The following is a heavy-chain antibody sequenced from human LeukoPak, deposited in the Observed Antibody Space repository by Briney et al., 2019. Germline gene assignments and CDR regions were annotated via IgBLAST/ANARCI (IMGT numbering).Heavy chain of an antibody. CDR2: ISGSGGST. CDR3: AKDRLGYCSSGIDY. V-gene: IGHV3-23*01. D-gene: IGHD2-2*01. J-gene: IGHJ4*02. Sequence: GGSLRLSCAASGFTFSSYSMNWVRQAPGKGLEWVSAISGSGGSTYYADSVKGRFTISRDNSKNTLYLQMNSLRAEDTAVYYCAKDRLGYCSSGIDYWGQGTLVTVSS. CDR1: GFTFSSYS.